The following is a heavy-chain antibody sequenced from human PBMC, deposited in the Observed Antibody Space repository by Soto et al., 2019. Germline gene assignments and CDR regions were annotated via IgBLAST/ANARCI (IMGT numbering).Heavy chain of an antibody. Sequence: PSETLSLTCTVSGGSISSYCWSWIRQPPGKGLEWIGYIYYSGSTNYNPSLKSRVTISVDTSKNQFSLKLSSVTAADTAVYYCAREQLVSYYYYVMDVWGQVTTVP. D-gene: IGHD6-13*01. CDR2: IYYSGST. J-gene: IGHJ6*02. CDR1: GGSISSYC. CDR3: AREQLVSYYYYVMDV. V-gene: IGHV4-59*01.